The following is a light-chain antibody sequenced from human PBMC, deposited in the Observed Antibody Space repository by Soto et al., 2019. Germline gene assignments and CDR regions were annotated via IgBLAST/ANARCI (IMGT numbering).Light chain of an antibody. CDR3: MQALQTPIT. Sequence: IVMTQSPLSLPVTPGEPASISCRSSQSLLFSNGYKYLDWYMPRPGQSPQLLIYLASTRASGVPDRVSGTGSGTDVTLKISRVEAEDGGVYYGMQALQTPITFGQGTRLEIK. CDR2: LAS. V-gene: IGKV2-28*01. J-gene: IGKJ5*01. CDR1: QSLLFSNGYKY.